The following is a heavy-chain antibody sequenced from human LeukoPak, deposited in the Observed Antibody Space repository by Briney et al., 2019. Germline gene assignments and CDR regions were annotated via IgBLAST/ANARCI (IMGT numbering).Heavy chain of an antibody. CDR3: AKPARTDYADY. CDR1: GFTFDDYA. V-gene: IGHV3-9*01. Sequence: GGSLRLSCAASGFTFDDYAMHWVRQAPGKGLEWVSGISWNSGSRGYADSVKGRFTMSRDNSKNTLYLQMNSLRAEDTAVYYCAKPARTDYADYWGQGTLVTVSS. CDR2: ISWNSGSR. D-gene: IGHD1-14*01. J-gene: IGHJ4*02.